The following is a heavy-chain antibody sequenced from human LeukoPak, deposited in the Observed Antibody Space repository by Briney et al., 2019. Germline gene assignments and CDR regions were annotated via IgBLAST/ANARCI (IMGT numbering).Heavy chain of an antibody. CDR3: QSRYLEWLLEY. D-gene: IGHD3-3*01. Sequence: SETLSLTCTVSGGSINSNNYYWGWIRQPPGKGLEWIGSIYSSGSAYYNPSLKSRVTISVDTSKNQFSLRLSSVTAADTAVYYCQSRYLEWLLEYWGRGTLVTVSS. CDR2: IYSSGSA. J-gene: IGHJ4*02. CDR1: GGSINSNNYY. V-gene: IGHV4-39*01.